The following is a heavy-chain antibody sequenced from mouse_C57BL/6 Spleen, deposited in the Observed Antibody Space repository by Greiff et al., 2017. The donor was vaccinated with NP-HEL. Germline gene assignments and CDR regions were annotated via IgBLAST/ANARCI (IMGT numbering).Heavy chain of an antibody. J-gene: IGHJ1*03. CDR3: ASSYYYGTWYFDV. CDR1: GYAFSSSW. CDR2: IYPGDGDT. D-gene: IGHD1-1*01. V-gene: IGHV1-82*01. Sequence: VKLMESGPELVKPGASVKISCKASGYAFSSSWMNWVKQRPGKGLEWIGRIYPGDGDTNYNGKFKGKATLTADKSSSTAYMQLSSLTSEDSAVYFCASSYYYGTWYFDVWGTGTTVTVSS.